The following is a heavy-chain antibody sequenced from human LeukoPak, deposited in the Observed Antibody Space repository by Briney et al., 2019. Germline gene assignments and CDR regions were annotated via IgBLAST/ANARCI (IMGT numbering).Heavy chain of an antibody. CDR1: GFTFSSYA. Sequence: GASLRLSCAASGFTFSSYAMSWVRQAPGKGLEWVSAISGSGGSTCYADSAKGRFTISRDNSKNPLYLQMNSLRAEDTAVYYCAKDGVAIFGVAANWFDPWGQGTLVTVSS. D-gene: IGHD3-3*01. V-gene: IGHV3-23*01. CDR3: AKDGVAIFGVAANWFDP. J-gene: IGHJ5*02. CDR2: ISGSGGST.